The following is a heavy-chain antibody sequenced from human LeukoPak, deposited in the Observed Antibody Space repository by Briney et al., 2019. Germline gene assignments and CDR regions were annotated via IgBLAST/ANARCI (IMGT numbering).Heavy chain of an antibody. Sequence: ASVKVSCKASGYIFTSYGISWVRQAPGQGLEWMGWISVYSGNTNYARKFQGRVTMTTDTSTSTAYMELRSLRSDDTAVYYCAREPEGGWFGPQTHYHFDYWGQGTLVTVSS. CDR1: GYIFTSYG. CDR3: AREPEGGWFGPQTHYHFDY. J-gene: IGHJ4*02. CDR2: ISVYSGNT. V-gene: IGHV1-18*04. D-gene: IGHD3-10*01.